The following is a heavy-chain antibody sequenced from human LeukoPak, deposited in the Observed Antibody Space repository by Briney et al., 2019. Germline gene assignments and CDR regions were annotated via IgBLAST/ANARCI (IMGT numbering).Heavy chain of an antibody. Sequence: GGSLRLSCAASGFTFSSYAMSWVRQAPGKGLEWVSAISGPAGSWDYADSVKGRFTISRDNSKNTLFLQMNSLRGDDTAIYYCAKKVGLVSAPLYYFDVWGQGTLVTVSS. CDR3: AKKVGLVSAPLYYFDV. J-gene: IGHJ4*02. V-gene: IGHV3-23*01. CDR2: ISGPAGSW. D-gene: IGHD5/OR15-5a*01. CDR1: GFTFSSYA.